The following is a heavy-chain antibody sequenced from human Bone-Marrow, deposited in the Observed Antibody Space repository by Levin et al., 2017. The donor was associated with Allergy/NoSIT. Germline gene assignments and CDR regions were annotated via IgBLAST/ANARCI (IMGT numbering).Heavy chain of an antibody. Sequence: GGSLRLSCVASGFSFDVYAMTWVRQAPGKGLEWVSSMSGSGDDTYYADSVKGRFTISRDNSKNMLYLRMNSLKAEDTAVYYCAKDKRGDYYGSGTNFDFWGQGTLVTVSS. CDR2: MSGSGDDT. CDR1: GFSFDVYA. V-gene: IGHV3-23*01. J-gene: IGHJ4*02. D-gene: IGHD3-10*01. CDR3: AKDKRGDYYGSGTNFDF.